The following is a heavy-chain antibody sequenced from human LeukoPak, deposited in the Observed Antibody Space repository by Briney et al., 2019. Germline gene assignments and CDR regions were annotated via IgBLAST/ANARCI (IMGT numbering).Heavy chain of an antibody. CDR3: ARDLASSGFDPNWFDP. V-gene: IGHV1-46*01. J-gene: IGHJ5*02. Sequence: ASVKVSCKASGYTFTGYYMHWVRQAPGQGLEWMGIINPSGGSTSYAQKFQGRVTMTRDTSTSTVYMELSSLRSEDTAVYYCARDLASSGFDPNWFDPWGQGTLVTVSS. D-gene: IGHD6-25*01. CDR2: INPSGGST. CDR1: GYTFTGYY.